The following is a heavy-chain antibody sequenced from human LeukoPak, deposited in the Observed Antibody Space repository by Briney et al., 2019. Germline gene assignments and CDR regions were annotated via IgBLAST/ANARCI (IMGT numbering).Heavy chain of an antibody. J-gene: IGHJ5*02. V-gene: IGHV3-48*04. CDR1: GFTFSSYS. D-gene: IGHD1-26*01. Sequence: PGGSLRLSCAASGFTFSSYSMNWVRQAPGKGLEWVSYISSSSSTIYYADSVKGRFTISRDNAKNSLYLQKNSLRAEDTAVYYCARDSVGATQDWFDPWGQGTLVTVSS. CDR3: ARDSVGATQDWFDP. CDR2: ISSSSSTI.